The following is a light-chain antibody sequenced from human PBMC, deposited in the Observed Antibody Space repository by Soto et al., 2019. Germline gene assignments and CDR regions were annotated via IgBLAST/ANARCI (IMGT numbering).Light chain of an antibody. J-gene: IGKJ3*01. CDR3: QKYGSSPFT. CDR1: PSVNNNY. CDR2: GAS. V-gene: IGKV3-20*01. Sequence: EIVLTQSPGTLALSPGERATLSCRASPSVNNNYSTWYQPKRGQAPRLLIHGASTRATGIPARFSGSGSVTDFTLTISRLEPEDFALYYCQKYGSSPFTFGPGNKVGIK.